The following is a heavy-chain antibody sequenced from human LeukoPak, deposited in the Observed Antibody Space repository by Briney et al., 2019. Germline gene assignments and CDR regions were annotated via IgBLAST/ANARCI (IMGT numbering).Heavy chain of an antibody. J-gene: IGHJ4*02. CDR2: ISSYGGST. CDR3: ARISRSHDYDY. V-gene: IGHV3-64*01. CDR1: GFNLSSYS. Sequence: GGSLRLSCAASGFNLSSYSMHWVRQAPGKGLEYVSAISSYGGSTYYANSVKDRFTISRDNSKNTVYLQMGSLRTEDMAVYYCARISRSHDYDYWGQGTLSPSPQ. D-gene: IGHD6-6*01.